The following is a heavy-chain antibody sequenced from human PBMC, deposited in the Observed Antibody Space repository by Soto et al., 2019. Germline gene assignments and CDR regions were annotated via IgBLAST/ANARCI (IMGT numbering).Heavy chain of an antibody. CDR2: LKSKSDGGTT. V-gene: IGHV3-15*07. CDR1: GFALRDAW. D-gene: IGHD6-13*01. Sequence: GSLRLSCAASGFALRDAWMNWVRQAPGKGLEWVGRLKSKSDGGTTDYAAPVKGRFTISRDDSKNTLYLQMNSLKTEDTAVYYCTTIGYFYYNGMDVWGQGTTVTVSS. CDR3: TTIGYFYYNGMDV. J-gene: IGHJ6*02.